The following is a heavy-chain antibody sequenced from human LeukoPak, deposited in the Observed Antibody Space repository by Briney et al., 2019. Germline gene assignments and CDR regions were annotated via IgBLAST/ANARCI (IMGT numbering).Heavy chain of an antibody. J-gene: IGHJ3*02. CDR3: AIGQQPGAFDI. D-gene: IGHD6-13*01. V-gene: IGHV4-34*01. CDR1: GGSFSGYY. CDR2: INHSGST. Sequence: SSETLSLTCAVYGGSFSGYYWSWISQPPGKGLEWIGEINHSGSTNYNPSLKSRVTISVDTSKNQFSLKLSSVTAADTAVYYCAIGQQPGAFDIWGQGTMCTVSS.